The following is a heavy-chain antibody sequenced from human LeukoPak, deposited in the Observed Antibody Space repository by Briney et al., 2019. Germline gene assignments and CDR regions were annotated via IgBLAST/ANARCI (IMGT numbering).Heavy chain of an antibody. CDR2: TYYRSKWYN. Sequence: WLGRTYYRSKWYNDYAVSVKSRITINPDTSKNQFSLQLNSVTPEDTAVYYCARGKRGWFDPWGQGTLVTVSS. V-gene: IGHV6-1*01. CDR3: ARGKRGWFDP. J-gene: IGHJ5*02.